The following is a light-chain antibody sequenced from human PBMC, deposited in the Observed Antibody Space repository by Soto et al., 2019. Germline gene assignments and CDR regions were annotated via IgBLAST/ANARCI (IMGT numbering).Light chain of an antibody. V-gene: IGLV1-40*01. Sequence: QSVLTQPPSVSGAPGQRVTISCTGSSSNIGAGYDVHWYQQLPGTAPKLLIYGNSNRPSGVPDRFSGSKSGTSASLAITGLQAEDEADYYCRSYDSSLSGVVFGGGTKLTGL. J-gene: IGLJ2*01. CDR3: RSYDSSLSGVV. CDR1: SSNIGAGYD. CDR2: GNS.